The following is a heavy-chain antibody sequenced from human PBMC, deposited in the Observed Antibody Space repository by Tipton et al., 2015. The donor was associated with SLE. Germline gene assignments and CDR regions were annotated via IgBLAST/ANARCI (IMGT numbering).Heavy chain of an antibody. CDR1: GGSFRGYY. J-gene: IGHJ6*02. D-gene: IGHD1-1*01. V-gene: IGHV4-34*01. CDR2: ISHSGST. Sequence: LRLSCAVYGGSFRGYYWSWIRQPPGKGLEWIGEISHSGSTNYNPSLKSRVTISVDTSKKQFFLSLNSVTAADTAVYYCARVALRWKDVGYYGMDVWGQGTTITVSS. CDR3: ARVALRWKDVGYYGMDV.